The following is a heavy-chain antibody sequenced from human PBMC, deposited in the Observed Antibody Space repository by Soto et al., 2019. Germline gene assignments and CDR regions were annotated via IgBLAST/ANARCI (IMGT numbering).Heavy chain of an antibody. CDR2: LYAGGST. Sequence: QPGGSLRLSCAVSGLTVSDNFMSWARQAPGEGLEWVSVLYAGGSTYYADSVKGRFTISRDNSKNTVYLQMNSLIAEDTAVYYCARDSVQMAAIGFHYYGMDVWGQGTTVTVS. J-gene: IGHJ6*02. CDR3: ARDSVQMAAIGFHYYGMDV. D-gene: IGHD1-1*01. V-gene: IGHV3-66*01. CDR1: GLTVSDNF.